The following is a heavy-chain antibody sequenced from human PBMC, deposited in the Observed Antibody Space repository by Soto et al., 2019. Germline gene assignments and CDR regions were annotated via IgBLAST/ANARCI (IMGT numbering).Heavy chain of an antibody. CDR2: IYHSGST. D-gene: IGHD4-17*01. Sequence: QLQLQESGSGLVKPSQTLSLTCAVSGGSISSGGYSWSWIRQPPGKGLEWIGYIYHSGSTYYNPSVKSRVTLPVASSRHQFSLKLSSVTAADTAVYYCASGPIGDYTDGFDYWGQGTLVTVSS. V-gene: IGHV4-30-2*01. J-gene: IGHJ4*02. CDR1: GGSISSGGYS. CDR3: ASGPIGDYTDGFDY.